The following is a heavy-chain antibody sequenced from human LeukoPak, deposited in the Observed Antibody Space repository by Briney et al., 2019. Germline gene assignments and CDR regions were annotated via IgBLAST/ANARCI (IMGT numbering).Heavy chain of an antibody. CDR1: EFSVGSNY. J-gene: IGHJ5*02. CDR2: IYSGGST. Sequence: GGSLRLSCAASEFSVGSNYMTWVRQAPGKGLEWVSLIYSGGSTYYADSVKGRFTISRDNSKNTLYLQMNSLRAEDTAVYYCARHFYDYGVGWFDPWGQGTLVTVSS. CDR3: ARHFYDYGVGWFDP. D-gene: IGHD3-16*01. V-gene: IGHV3-66*04.